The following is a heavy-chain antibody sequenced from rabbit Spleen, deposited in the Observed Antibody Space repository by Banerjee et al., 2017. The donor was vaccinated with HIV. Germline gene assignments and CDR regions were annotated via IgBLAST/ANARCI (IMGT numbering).Heavy chain of an antibody. J-gene: IGHJ4*01. V-gene: IGHV1S45*01. CDR3: VRDQAGYADYGPYYLNL. CDR2: IYTGSSGST. Sequence: EESGGGLVQPEGSRTLTCTASGFSFSSSYWICWVRQAPGKGLEWIGCIYTGSSGSTYYGSWAKGRFTISRHNAQNTLYLQLNSLTAADTATYFCVRDQAGYADYGPYYLNLWGPGTLVTVS. CDR1: GFSFSSSYW. D-gene: IGHD6-1*01.